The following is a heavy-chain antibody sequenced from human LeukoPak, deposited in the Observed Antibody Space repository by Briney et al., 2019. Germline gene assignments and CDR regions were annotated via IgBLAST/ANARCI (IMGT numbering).Heavy chain of an antibody. D-gene: IGHD2-15*01. J-gene: IGHJ4*02. V-gene: IGHV3-23*01. CDR2: ISNSGGST. Sequence: PGGSLRLSCAASGFTFSIYVLSWVRQAPGKGLEWVSGISNSGGSTYYADSVKGRFTISRDNSKDTLYLQMNSLRPEDTAVYYCAKDAAHLLYYFDHWGQGALVTVSS. CDR3: AKDAAHLLYYFDH. CDR1: GFTFSIYV.